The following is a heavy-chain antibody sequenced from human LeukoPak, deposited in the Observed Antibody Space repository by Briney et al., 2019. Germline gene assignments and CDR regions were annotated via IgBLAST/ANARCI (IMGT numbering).Heavy chain of an antibody. CDR1: GFTFDDYA. Sequence: QSGGSLRLSCAASGFTFDDYAMHWVRQAPGKGLEWVSGITWNSGSIGYADSVKGRFTISRDNAKNSLYLQMNSLSAEDTALYYCAKDTRDILTGYYNTAFEYWGEGALVTVSS. D-gene: IGHD3-9*01. CDR2: ITWNSGSI. V-gene: IGHV3-9*01. J-gene: IGHJ4*02. CDR3: AKDTRDILTGYYNTAFEY.